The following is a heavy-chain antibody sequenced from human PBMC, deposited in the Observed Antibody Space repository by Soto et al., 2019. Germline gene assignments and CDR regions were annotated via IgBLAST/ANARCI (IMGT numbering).Heavy chain of an antibody. Sequence: PSETLSLTCNVSGGSINNYYWSWVRQPPGKGLEWVSAISGSGGSTYYADSVKGRFTISRDNSKNTLYLQMNGLRAEDTAVYYCAKDPSYYDSSIDYWGQGTLVTVSS. D-gene: IGHD3-22*01. CDR3: AKDPSYYDSSIDY. CDR2: ISGSGGST. J-gene: IGHJ4*02. CDR1: GGSINNYY. V-gene: IGHV3-23*01.